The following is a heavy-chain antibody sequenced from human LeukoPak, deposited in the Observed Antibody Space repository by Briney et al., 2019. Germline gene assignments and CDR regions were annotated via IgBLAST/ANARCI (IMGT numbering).Heavy chain of an antibody. J-gene: IGHJ5*02. CDR1: GGSISGYF. V-gene: IGHV4-4*07. CDR3: VRSGYFSGSYFDP. D-gene: IGHD3-22*01. CDR2: VYSSGDA. Sequence: SETLSLTCTVSGGSISGYFWGWIRQPAGSGLEWIGRVYSSGDADYNPSLRSRVAMSLDTSKNQFSLRVNSVTAADTAVYYCVRSGYFSGSYFDPWSQGILVTVSS.